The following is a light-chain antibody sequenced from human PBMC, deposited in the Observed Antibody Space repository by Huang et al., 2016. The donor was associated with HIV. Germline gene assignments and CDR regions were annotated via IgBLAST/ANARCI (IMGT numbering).Light chain of an antibody. CDR3: QQLHSFPLT. CDR2: GAS. Sequence: IQLTQSPSSLSASVGDRVTITCRASPDIGTYFAWYQQRPGRAPQVLFYGASRLPSGAPSRFSGSGSGTDFTITISSLQPEDFAIYYCQQLHSFPLTFGGGTKVEF. CDR1: PDIGTY. V-gene: IGKV1-9*01. J-gene: IGKJ4*01.